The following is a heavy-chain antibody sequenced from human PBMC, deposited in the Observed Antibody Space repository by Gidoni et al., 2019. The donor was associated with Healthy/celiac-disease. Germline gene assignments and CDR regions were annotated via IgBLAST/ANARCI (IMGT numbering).Heavy chain of an antibody. V-gene: IGHV3-23*01. CDR1: GFTFSSYA. CDR2: ISGSGGST. D-gene: IGHD2-15*01. Sequence: EVQLLESGGGLVQPGGSLRLSCAASGFTFSSYAMSWVRQAPGKGLEWVSAISGSGGSTYYADSVKGRFTISRDNSKNTLYLQMNSLRSEDTAVYYCAKFRCSGGSCYLGDAFDIWGQGTMVTVSS. CDR3: AKFRCSGGSCYLGDAFDI. J-gene: IGHJ3*02.